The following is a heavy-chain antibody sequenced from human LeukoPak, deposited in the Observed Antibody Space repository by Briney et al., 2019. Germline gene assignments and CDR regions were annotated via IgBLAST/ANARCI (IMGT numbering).Heavy chain of an antibody. CDR2: INAVNGNT. D-gene: IGHD5-12*01. V-gene: IGHV1-3*01. J-gene: IGHJ6*02. Sequence: ASVKVSCKASGYTFTSYAMHWVRQAPGQRLEWMGWINAVNGNTKYSQKFQGRVTITTDTSANTAYMELSSLRSEDTAVYYCAREDSGYDFCKTGRSCYYYGMDVWGQGTTVTVSS. CDR1: GYTFTSYA. CDR3: AREDSGYDFCKTGRSCYYYGMDV.